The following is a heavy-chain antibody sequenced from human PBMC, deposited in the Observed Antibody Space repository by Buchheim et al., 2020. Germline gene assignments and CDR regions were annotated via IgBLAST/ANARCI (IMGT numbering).Heavy chain of an antibody. CDR2: INSDGSGT. Sequence: EVQLVESGGGLVQPGGSLRLSCAASGFTFSPYYMHWVRQPPGKGLVWVSRINSDGSGTTYADSVKGRFTISRDNAKNTLYLQMNGLRVEDTAVYYCLCLGFESFPWGQGTL. V-gene: IGHV3-74*03. J-gene: IGHJ5*02. D-gene: IGHD1-26*01. CDR3: LCLGFESFP. CDR1: GFTFSPYY.